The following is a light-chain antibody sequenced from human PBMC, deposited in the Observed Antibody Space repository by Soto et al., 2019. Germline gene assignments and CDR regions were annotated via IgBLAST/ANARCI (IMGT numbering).Light chain of an antibody. J-gene: IGKJ4*01. Sequence: EVVLTQFPATLSLSPGESATLSCRANQSVSSLLAWYQHKPSRPPRLLIFGASDRATGIPARFSGSGSGTDFTLTISSLEADDFAVYYCQQRSTWPISFGGGTKVEI. CDR2: GAS. CDR1: QSVSSL. CDR3: QQRSTWPIS. V-gene: IGKV3-11*01.